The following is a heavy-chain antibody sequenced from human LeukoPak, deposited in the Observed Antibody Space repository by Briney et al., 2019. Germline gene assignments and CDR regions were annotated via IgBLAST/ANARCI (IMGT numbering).Heavy chain of an antibody. J-gene: IGHJ4*02. Sequence: GGSLRLSCAASGFTFSDYSMNWLRQAPGEGLEWVSSICGTGIYIYYADSVMGRFTISSDNAKNSVYVLLDTLRSEAPTFYYFSRDFNWGQGTLVTVSS. V-gene: IGHV3-21*01. CDR1: GFTFSDYS. CDR3: SRDFN. CDR2: ICGTGIYI.